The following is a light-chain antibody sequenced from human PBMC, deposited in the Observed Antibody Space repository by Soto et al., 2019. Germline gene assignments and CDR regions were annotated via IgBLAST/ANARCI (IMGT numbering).Light chain of an antibody. CDR3: CSYTGSRTGV. CDR2: DVS. CDR1: SSDVGGYNY. J-gene: IGLJ3*02. V-gene: IGLV2-11*01. Sequence: QSALTQPGSVSGSPGQSITISCTGASSDVGGYNYVSWYQQHPGKAPKLMIYDVSKRPSGVSDRFSGSKSGNTASLTISGLQAEDEAYYYCCSYTGSRTGVFGGGTKLTVL.